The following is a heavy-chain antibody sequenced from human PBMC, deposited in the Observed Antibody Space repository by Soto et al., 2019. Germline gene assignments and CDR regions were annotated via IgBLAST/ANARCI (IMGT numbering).Heavy chain of an antibody. Sequence: GGSLRLSCAASGFTFDDYGMSWVRQAPGKGLEWVSGINWNGGSTGYADSVKGRFTISRDNAKNSLYLQMNSLRAEDTALYHCARIPVGDGDYGVFYYYMDVWGKGTTVTVSS. J-gene: IGHJ6*03. CDR2: INWNGGST. D-gene: IGHD4-17*01. CDR3: ARIPVGDGDYGVFYYYMDV. V-gene: IGHV3-20*01. CDR1: GFTFDDYG.